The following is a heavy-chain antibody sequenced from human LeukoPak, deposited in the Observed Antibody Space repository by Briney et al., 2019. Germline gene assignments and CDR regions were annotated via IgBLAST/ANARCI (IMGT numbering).Heavy chain of an antibody. D-gene: IGHD3-22*01. CDR2: IRYDGSNK. V-gene: IGHV3-30*02. Sequence: VGSLRLSCAASGFTLSSHGMNWVRQAPGKGLEGGAFIRYDGSNKDYADSGKGRFTISKDNTRKMLNPHLNSLIPQDPAVSYFAKEFSVCYYDSRVLDYWGQGTLVTVSS. CDR1: GFTLSSHG. J-gene: IGHJ4*02. CDR3: AKEFSVCYYDSRVLDY.